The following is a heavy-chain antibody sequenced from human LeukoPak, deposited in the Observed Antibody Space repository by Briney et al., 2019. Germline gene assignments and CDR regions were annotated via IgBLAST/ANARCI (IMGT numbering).Heavy chain of an antibody. CDR1: GFTFSSYG. J-gene: IGHJ4*02. Sequence: PGGSLRLSCAASGFTFSSYGMHWVRQALGKGLEWVAVIWYDGSNKYYADSVKGRFTISSDNSKNTLYLQMNSLRAEDTAVYYCARDKIAAADYWGQGALVTVSS. V-gene: IGHV3-33*01. CDR3: ARDKIAAADY. CDR2: IWYDGSNK. D-gene: IGHD6-13*01.